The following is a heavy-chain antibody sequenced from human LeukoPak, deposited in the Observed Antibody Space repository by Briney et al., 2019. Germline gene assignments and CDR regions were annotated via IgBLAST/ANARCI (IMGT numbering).Heavy chain of an antibody. J-gene: IGHJ3*02. CDR2: ISYDGSNK. D-gene: IGHD3-16*01. CDR1: GFTFSSYG. V-gene: IGHV3-30*18. CDR3: AKDRTFGVHDASDI. Sequence: GGSLRLSCAASGFTFSSYGMHWVRQAPGKGLEWVAVISYDGSNKYYADSVKGRFTISRDNSKNTLYLQMNSLRAEDTAVYYCAKDRTFGVHDASDIWGQGTMVTVSS.